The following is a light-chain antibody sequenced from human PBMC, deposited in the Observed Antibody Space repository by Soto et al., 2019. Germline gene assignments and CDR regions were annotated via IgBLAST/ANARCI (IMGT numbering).Light chain of an antibody. J-gene: IGKJ1*01. Sequence: DIQMNKSPSTLSASVGDRVTITCRASQSISSWLAWYQQKPGKAPKLLIYKASSLESGVPSRFSGSGSGTEFTLTISSLQPDDFATYYCQQYNSYPWTFGQGTKVDIK. CDR3: QQYNSYPWT. CDR1: QSISSW. CDR2: KAS. V-gene: IGKV1-5*03.